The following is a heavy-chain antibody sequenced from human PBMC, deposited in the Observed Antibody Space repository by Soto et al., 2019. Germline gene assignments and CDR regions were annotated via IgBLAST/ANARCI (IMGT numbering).Heavy chain of an antibody. CDR3: AREYCSSTSCSSLFDY. J-gene: IGHJ4*02. V-gene: IGHV1-2*04. Sequence: ASVKVSCKASGYTFTGYYMHWVRQAPGQGFEWMGWIIPNSGGTNYAQKFQGWVTMTRDTSISTAYMELSRLRSDDTAVYYCAREYCSSTSCSSLFDYWGQGTLVTVSS. CDR2: IIPNSGGT. D-gene: IGHD2-2*01. CDR1: GYTFTGYY.